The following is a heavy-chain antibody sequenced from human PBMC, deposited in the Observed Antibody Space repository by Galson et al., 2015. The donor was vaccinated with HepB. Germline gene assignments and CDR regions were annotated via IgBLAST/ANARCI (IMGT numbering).Heavy chain of an antibody. CDR3: ATDCRVYRGVVYYYYGMDV. V-gene: IGHV1-24*01. J-gene: IGHJ6*02. D-gene: IGHD3-10*01. Sequence: SVTVSCKVSGSTLTELSMHWVRQAPGKGLEWMGGFDPEDGETIYAQKFQGRVTMTEDTSTDTAYMELSSLRSEDTAVYYCATDCRVYRGVVYYYYGMDVWGQGTTVTVSS. CDR2: FDPEDGET. CDR1: GSTLTELS.